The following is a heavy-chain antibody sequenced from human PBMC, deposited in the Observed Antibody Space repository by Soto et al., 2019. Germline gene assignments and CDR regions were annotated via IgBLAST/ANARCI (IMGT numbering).Heavy chain of an antibody. Sequence: VQLLESGGGLVQPGGSLRLSCAASGFTFSSYAMTWVRQAPGKGLEWVSGISVSGGSTYYADSVKGRFTISRDNSKNTLYLQMNSLRAEDTAVYYCAKRVEGSGTYYKGPFEYWGQGTLVTVSS. CDR3: AKRVEGSGTYYKGPFEY. CDR2: ISVSGGST. V-gene: IGHV3-23*01. J-gene: IGHJ4*02. D-gene: IGHD3-10*01. CDR1: GFTFSSYA.